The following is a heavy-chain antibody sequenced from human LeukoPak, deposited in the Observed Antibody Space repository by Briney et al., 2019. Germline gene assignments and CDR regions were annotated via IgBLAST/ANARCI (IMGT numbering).Heavy chain of an antibody. V-gene: IGHV4-59*04. Sequence: SETLSLTCTVSGASITSYYWSWIRQPPGKGLEWVGYIYYSGSTYYNPSLKSRVTISVDTSKNEFSLKLSSVTAADTAVYYCAKHLRSGTIDYWGQGTLVTVSS. D-gene: IGHD3-10*01. J-gene: IGHJ4*02. CDR3: AKHLRSGTIDY. CDR2: IYYSGST. CDR1: GASITSYY.